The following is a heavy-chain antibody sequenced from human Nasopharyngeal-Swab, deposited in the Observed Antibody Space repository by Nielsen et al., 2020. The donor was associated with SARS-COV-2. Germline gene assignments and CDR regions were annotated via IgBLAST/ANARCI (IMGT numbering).Heavy chain of an antibody. Sequence: SETLSLTCTVSGGSISSGDYYWSWIRQPPGKGLEWIGYIYYSGSTYYNPSLKSRVTISVDTSKNQFSLKLGSVTAADTAVYYCARDPFGEIDYWGQGTLVTVSS. D-gene: IGHD3-10*01. CDR3: ARDPFGEIDY. J-gene: IGHJ4*02. V-gene: IGHV4-30-4*01. CDR1: GGSISSGDYY. CDR2: IYYSGST.